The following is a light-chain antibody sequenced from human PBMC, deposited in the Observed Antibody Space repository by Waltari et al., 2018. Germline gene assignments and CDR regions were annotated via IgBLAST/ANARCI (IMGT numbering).Light chain of an antibody. V-gene: IGLV2-14*01. CDR3: NSYTSSSTLWV. J-gene: IGLJ3*02. CDR1: SSDVGGYNS. Sequence: QSALTQPASVSGSPGQSITIPCTGTSSDVGGYNSVSWYQQHPGNAPQLMIDDVTKRPSGVSDRFSGSKSGNTASLTISGLQAEDEADYYCNSYTSSSTLWVFGGGTKLTVL. CDR2: DVT.